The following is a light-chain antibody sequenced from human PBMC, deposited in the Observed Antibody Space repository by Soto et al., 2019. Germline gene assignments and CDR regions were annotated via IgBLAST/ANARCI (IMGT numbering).Light chain of an antibody. Sequence: DIQMTQSPSSLSASVGDRVAITCRASQSISRYLNWYQQKPGKAPNLLIFVASSLQSGVPSRFSGSGSGTDFTLTTSSLQPEDVAAYYCQQTYSGCTFGGGTKVEIK. J-gene: IGKJ4*01. V-gene: IGKV1-39*01. CDR3: QQTYSGCT. CDR2: VAS. CDR1: QSISRY.